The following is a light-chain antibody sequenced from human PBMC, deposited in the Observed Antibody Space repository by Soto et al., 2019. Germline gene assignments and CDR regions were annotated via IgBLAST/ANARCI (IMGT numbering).Light chain of an antibody. V-gene: IGKV2-28*01. CDR2: GAS. J-gene: IGKJ4*01. Sequence: DIVMTQSPLSLPVTPGEPASISCRSSQSLLHSNGYNYLAWYQXKPGQAPRLXIYGASTRAPGIPDRFSGSGSGTDFTLTISSLEPEDFAVYYCHQGSNWPLTFGGGTKVDIK. CDR3: HQGSNWPLT. CDR1: QSLLHSNGYNY.